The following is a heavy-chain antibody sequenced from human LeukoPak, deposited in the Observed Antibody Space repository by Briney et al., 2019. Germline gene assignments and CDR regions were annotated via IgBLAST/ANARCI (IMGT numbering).Heavy chain of an antibody. D-gene: IGHD2-2*01. CDR3: AKVGQGVVVVPAAPVGY. J-gene: IGHJ4*02. CDR1: GFTFSSYA. V-gene: IGHV3-23*01. CDR2: ISGSGGST. Sequence: PGASLRLSCAASGFTFSSYAMSWVRQAPGKGLEWVSAISGSGGSTYYADSVKGRFTISRDNSKNTLYLQMNSLRAEDTAVYYCAKVGQGVVVVPAAPVGYWGQGTLVTVSS.